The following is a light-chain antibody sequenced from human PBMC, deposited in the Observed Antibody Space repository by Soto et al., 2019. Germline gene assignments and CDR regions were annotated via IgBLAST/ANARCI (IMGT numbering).Light chain of an antibody. CDR1: QSVSSY. Sequence: EIVLTQSPATLSLSPGERATLSCRASQSVSSYLAWYQQKPGQAPRLLIYDASNRATGIPARFSGSGSGTDFTRTIRSLEPEDFAVYYCQQRSNWPPELTFGQGTRLEIK. CDR2: DAS. CDR3: QQRSNWPPELT. V-gene: IGKV3-11*01. J-gene: IGKJ5*01.